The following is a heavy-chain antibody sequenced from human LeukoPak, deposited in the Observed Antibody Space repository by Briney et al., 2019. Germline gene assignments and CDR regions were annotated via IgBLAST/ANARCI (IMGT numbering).Heavy chain of an antibody. CDR1: GFTFSSYD. Sequence: GGSLRLSCAASGFTFSSYDMHWVRQAPGKGLEWVAVIRYDGSNKYYADSVKGRFTISRDNAKNSLYLQMNSLRAEDTAVYYCARDNRPYCSSTSCYKGGFDYWGQGTLVTVSS. CDR3: ARDNRPYCSSTSCYKGGFDY. V-gene: IGHV3-33*08. CDR2: IRYDGSNK. J-gene: IGHJ4*02. D-gene: IGHD2-2*02.